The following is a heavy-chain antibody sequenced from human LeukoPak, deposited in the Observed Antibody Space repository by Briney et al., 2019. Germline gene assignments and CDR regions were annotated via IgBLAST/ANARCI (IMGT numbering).Heavy chain of an antibody. V-gene: IGHV1-18*03. CDR1: GYTFSIYG. J-gene: IGHJ4*02. D-gene: IGHD1-1*01. Sequence: ASVKVSCKASGYTFSIYGINWVRQAPGQGLEWMGRITTYNGKTHYAQKFQGRVTMTTDTSTNTAFMELRSLRSDDVALYYCATDLRGNVHFDYWGQGTLVTASS. CDR3: ATDLRGNVHFDY. CDR2: ITTYNGKT.